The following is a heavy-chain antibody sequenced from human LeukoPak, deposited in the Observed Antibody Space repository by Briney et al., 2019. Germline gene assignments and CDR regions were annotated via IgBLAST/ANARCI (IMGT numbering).Heavy chain of an antibody. CDR3: SRAGTGFNIPGAY. Sequence: GSLRLSCSASGFTFSNYAMHWVRQAPGKGLEWIGYIHYSGSTNCNPSLKSRVTISLDTSKNQFSLKLTSVTAADTAVYYCSRAGTGFNIPGAYWGQGTLVTVSS. V-gene: IGHV4-59*01. D-gene: IGHD1-14*01. J-gene: IGHJ4*02. CDR2: IHYSGST. CDR1: GFTFSNYA.